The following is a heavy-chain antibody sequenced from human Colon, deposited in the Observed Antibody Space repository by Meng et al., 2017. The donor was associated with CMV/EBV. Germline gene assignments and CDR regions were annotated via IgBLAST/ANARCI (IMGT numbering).Heavy chain of an antibody. D-gene: IGHD6-19*01. J-gene: IGHJ4*02. CDR1: GYTFNGFY. CDR3: ALRGSSGWYGADY. V-gene: IGHV1-2*02. CDR2: INPLDGDT. Sequence: ASVKVSCKASGYTFNGFYVHWVRQAPGQGLEWMGWINPLDGDTNYAPKFQGKVTMTRDTSISTAYMDLSRLTSDDTAVYYCALRGSSGWYGADYWGQGTLVTVSS.